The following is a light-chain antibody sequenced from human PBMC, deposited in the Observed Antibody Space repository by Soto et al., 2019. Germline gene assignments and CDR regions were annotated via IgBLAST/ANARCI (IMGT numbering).Light chain of an antibody. CDR3: AAWDDSLNGVV. J-gene: IGLJ3*02. CDR1: SSNVGRNT. CDR2: NNN. V-gene: IGLV1-44*01. Sequence: QSVLTQPPSASGTPGQRVTISCSGSSSNVGRNTVNWYQQLPGTAPKLLISNNNQRPSGVPDRFSGSKSGTSASLAISGLQSEDEADYYCAAWDDSLNGVVFGGETKLTVL.